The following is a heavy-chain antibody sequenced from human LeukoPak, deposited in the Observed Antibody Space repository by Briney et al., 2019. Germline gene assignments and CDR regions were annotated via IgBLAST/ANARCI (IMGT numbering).Heavy chain of an antibody. V-gene: IGHV4-30-4*07. CDR1: GVSISSGSYS. CDR3: ARMPGYNYQIDY. J-gene: IGHJ4*02. Sequence: SETLSLTCAVSGVSISSGSYSWSWIRQPPGKGLEWIGAIYYSGNTDYNPSLKSRITISADTSRNQFSLKLTSVTAADTAVYYCARMPGYNYQIDYWGQGTLVTVSS. CDR2: IYYSGNT. D-gene: IGHD5-24*01.